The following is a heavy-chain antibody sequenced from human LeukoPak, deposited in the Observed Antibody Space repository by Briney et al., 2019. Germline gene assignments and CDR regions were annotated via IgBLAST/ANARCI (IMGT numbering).Heavy chain of an antibody. J-gene: IGHJ4*02. CDR3: ARDYDHVWGSYRRGGFDY. CDR1: GFTFSDYY. CDR2: IGSSGSTI. Sequence: PGGSLRLSCAASGFTFSDYYMSWIRQAPGKGLEWVSYIGSSGSTIYYADSVKGRFTISRDNAKNSLYLQMNSLRAEDTAVYYCARDYDHVWGSYRRGGFDYWGQGTLVIVSS. D-gene: IGHD3-16*02. V-gene: IGHV3-11*01.